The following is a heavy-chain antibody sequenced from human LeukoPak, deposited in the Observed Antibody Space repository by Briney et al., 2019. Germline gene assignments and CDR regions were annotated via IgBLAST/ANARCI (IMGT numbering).Heavy chain of an antibody. V-gene: IGHV4-4*02. Sequence: SGTLSLTCGVSGGSITNTNYWTWVRQPPGKGLEWIGEVNLQGSTNYNPSLMGRVAIAVDTSENHIPLQLTSVTAADTAVYYCAREGGPYRPLDYSGQGTLVTVSS. CDR3: AREGGPYRPLDY. CDR1: GGSITNTNY. J-gene: IGHJ4*02. CDR2: VNLQGST.